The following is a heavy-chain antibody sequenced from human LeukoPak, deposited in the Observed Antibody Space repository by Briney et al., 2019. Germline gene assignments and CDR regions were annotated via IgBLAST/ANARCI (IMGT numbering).Heavy chain of an antibody. J-gene: IGHJ4*02. CDR2: IYTSGST. V-gene: IGHV4-61*02. CDR1: GGSISSGSYY. Sequence: YPSETLSLTCTVSGGSISSGSYYWSWIRQPAGKGLEWIGRIYTSGSTNYNPSLKSRVTISVDTSKNQFSLKLSSVTAADTAVYYCARDRASTSLAGIAVAGTFDYWGQGTLVTVSS. CDR3: ARDRASTSLAGIAVAGTFDY. D-gene: IGHD6-19*01.